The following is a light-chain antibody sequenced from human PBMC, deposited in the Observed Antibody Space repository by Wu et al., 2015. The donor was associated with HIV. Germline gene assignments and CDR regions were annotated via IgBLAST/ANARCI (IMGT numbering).Light chain of an antibody. CDR3: QQSYSSPFT. Sequence: DIQMTQSPSSLSASVGDRVTLTCRASQSISRYLNWYQQRPGRAPKLLIYSASSLESGVPSRFSGSGSGTDFTLTISSLQPEDFATYYCQQSYSSPFTFGPGTKVDIK. CDR2: SAS. J-gene: IGKJ3*01. V-gene: IGKV1-39*01. CDR1: QSISRY.